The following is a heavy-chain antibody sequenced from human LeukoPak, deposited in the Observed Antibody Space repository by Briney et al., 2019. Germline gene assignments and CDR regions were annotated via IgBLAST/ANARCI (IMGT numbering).Heavy chain of an antibody. J-gene: IGHJ3*02. V-gene: IGHV1-2*04. CDR1: GYTFSGYY. CDR3: AIRIRGAPNPFDI. CDR2: INPNSGGT. D-gene: IGHD3-10*01. Sequence: ASVKVSCKASGYTFSGYYMHWVRQAPGQGLEWMGWINPNSGGTNYAQKFQGWVTMTRDTSISTAYMELRSLRSDDTAVYYCAIRIRGAPNPFDIWGQGTMVTVSS.